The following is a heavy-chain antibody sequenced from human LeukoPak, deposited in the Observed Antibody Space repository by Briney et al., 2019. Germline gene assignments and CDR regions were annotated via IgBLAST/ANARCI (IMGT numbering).Heavy chain of an antibody. CDR2: ITVSGGAT. CDR3: ARGGVDYYGSGTYYLMYYFDY. D-gene: IGHD3-10*01. Sequence: GGTLRLSCAAAGFTFNTYGISSGRQAPWKGLEWVSGITVSGGATYYTDSVKGRFTISRDDPHNTLYLQMNSLRAEDTAVYFCARGGVDYYGSGTYYLMYYFDYWGQGALVTVSS. V-gene: IGHV3-23*01. CDR1: GFTFNTYG. J-gene: IGHJ4*02.